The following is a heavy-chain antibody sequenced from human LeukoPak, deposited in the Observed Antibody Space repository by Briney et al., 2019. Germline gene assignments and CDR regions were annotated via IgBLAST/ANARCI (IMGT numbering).Heavy chain of an antibody. CDR1: GFTFSSYG. D-gene: IGHD6-19*01. CDR2: IWYDGSNK. J-gene: IGHJ4*02. CDR3: ARGGYSSGWPPVD. V-gene: IGHV3-30*19. Sequence: GGSLRLSCAASGFTFSSYGMHWVRQAPGKGLEWVAVIWYDGSNKYYADSVKGRFTISRDNSKNTLYLQMNSLRAEDTAVYYCARGGYSSGWPPVDWGQGTLVTVSS.